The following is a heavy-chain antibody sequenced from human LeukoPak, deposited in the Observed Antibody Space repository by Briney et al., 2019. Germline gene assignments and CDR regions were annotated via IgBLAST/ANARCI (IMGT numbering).Heavy chain of an antibody. V-gene: IGHV1-69*05. D-gene: IGHD3-22*01. Sequence: SVTVSCKASRGTCSSYAISRVRQAPGQGLEWMGRIIPIFGTANYAQKFQGRVTMTRDTSTSTVYMELSSLRSEETAVYYCARLGWLAFDYWGQGTLVTVSS. CDR1: RGTCSSYA. CDR3: ARLGWLAFDY. CDR2: IIPIFGTA. J-gene: IGHJ4*02.